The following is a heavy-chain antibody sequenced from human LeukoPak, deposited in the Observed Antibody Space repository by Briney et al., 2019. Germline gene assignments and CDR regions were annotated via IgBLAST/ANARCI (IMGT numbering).Heavy chain of an antibody. D-gene: IGHD2-2*01. V-gene: IGHV1-18*01. CDR3: ARDGTSTDDY. CDR2: ISGNNDNP. Sequence: ASVSDSFMPSVYTLSNFGINWVRQARGRGLEGMGWISGNNDNPNYGQKFQGRFTVTTDSSTSTAYMELRNLRFDDTAVYYCARDGTSTDDYWGQGTLVTVSS. J-gene: IGHJ4*02. CDR1: VYTLSNFG.